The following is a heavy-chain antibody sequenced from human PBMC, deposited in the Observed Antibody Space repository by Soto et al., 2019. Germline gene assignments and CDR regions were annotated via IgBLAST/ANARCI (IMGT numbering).Heavy chain of an antibody. CDR3: ARGRRYSYGLDP. CDR1: GDSISSNNNY. J-gene: IGHJ5*02. V-gene: IGHV4-30-4*01. D-gene: IGHD5-18*01. CDR2: ISYSGTT. Sequence: SETLSLTCTVSGDSISSNNNYWSWIRQPPGEGLEWIGFISYSGTTPYSPSLKSRVAISLDTSKNQFSLSLSSVTAADTAVYYCARGRRYSYGLDPWGQGTLVTVSS.